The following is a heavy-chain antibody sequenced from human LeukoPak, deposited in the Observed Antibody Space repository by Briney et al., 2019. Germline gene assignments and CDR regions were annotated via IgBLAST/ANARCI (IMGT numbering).Heavy chain of an antibody. CDR1: GFTFSSYA. D-gene: IGHD3-3*01. J-gene: IGHJ6*02. V-gene: IGHV3-30*04. Sequence: GRSLRLSCAASGFTFSSYAMHWVRQAPGKGLEWVAVISYDGSNKYYADSVKGRFTISRDNSKNTLYLQMNSLRAEDTAVYYCARSGGYYDYSYYGMDVWGQGTTVTVSS. CDR2: ISYDGSNK. CDR3: ARSGGYYDYSYYGMDV.